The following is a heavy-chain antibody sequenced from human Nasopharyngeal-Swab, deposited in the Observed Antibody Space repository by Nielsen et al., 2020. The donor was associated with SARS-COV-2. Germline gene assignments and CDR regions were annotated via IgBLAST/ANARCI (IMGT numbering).Heavy chain of an antibody. Sequence: SVKVSCKASGGTFSSYAISWVRQAPGQGLEWMGGIIPIFGTANYAQKFQGGVTITADESTSTAYMELSSLRSEDTAVYYCARNFRGYSGYEEDGMDVWGQGTTVTVSS. D-gene: IGHD5-12*01. J-gene: IGHJ6*02. V-gene: IGHV1-69*13. CDR2: IIPIFGTA. CDR3: ARNFRGYSGYEEDGMDV. CDR1: GGTFSSYA.